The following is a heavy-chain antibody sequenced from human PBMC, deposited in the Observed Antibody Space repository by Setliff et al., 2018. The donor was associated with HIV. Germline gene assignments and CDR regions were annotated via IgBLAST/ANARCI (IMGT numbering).Heavy chain of an antibody. CDR1: GGSIISSTYF. D-gene: IGHD3-22*01. CDR3: ARRPYDSSGGYYYYYMDV. J-gene: IGHJ6*03. V-gene: IGHV4-39*07. CDR2: INHSGST. Sequence: SETLSLTCTVSGGSIISSTYFWGWIRQSPEKGLEWIGEINHSGSTNYNPSLKSRVTMSVDTSKNQFSLKLSSVTAADTAVYYCARRPYDSSGGYYYYYMDVWGKGTTVTVSS.